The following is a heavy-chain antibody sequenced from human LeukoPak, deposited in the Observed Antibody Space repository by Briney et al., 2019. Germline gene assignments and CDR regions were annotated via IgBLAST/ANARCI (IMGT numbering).Heavy chain of an antibody. CDR2: IYYSGST. CDR3: AGAHLVAATIETYL. Sequence: SETLSLTCTVSGGSISSYYWRWIRQPPGKGLEWIGYIYYSGSTNYNPSLKSRVTISVDTSKNQFSLKLSSVTAADTAVYYCAGAHLVAATIETYLWGQGTLVTVSS. J-gene: IGHJ5*02. CDR1: GGSISSYY. D-gene: IGHD2-15*01. V-gene: IGHV4-59*01.